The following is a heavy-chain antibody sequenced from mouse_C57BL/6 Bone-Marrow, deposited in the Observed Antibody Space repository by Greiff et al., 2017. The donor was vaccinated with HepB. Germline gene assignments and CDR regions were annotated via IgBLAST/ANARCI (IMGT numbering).Heavy chain of an antibody. Sequence: VQLQQSGAELVRPGASVKLSCTASGFNIKDDYMHWVKQRPEQGLEWIGWIDPEHGDTEYASKFQGKATITADTSSQTAYLQLSSLTSEDTAVYYCTTSPYGSSYRWYFDVWGTGTTVTVSS. CDR3: TTSPYGSSYRWYFDV. CDR1: GFNIKDDY. CDR2: IDPEHGDT. J-gene: IGHJ1*03. D-gene: IGHD1-1*01. V-gene: IGHV14-4*01.